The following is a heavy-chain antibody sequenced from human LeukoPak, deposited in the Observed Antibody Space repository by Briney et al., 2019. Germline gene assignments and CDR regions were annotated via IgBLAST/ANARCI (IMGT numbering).Heavy chain of an antibody. CDR1: GYTFTNYY. CDR3: ARGGVGATTYVWFDP. D-gene: IGHD1-26*01. V-gene: IGHV1-46*01. CDR2: INPSGGST. J-gene: IGHJ5*02. Sequence: ASVKVSFKASGYTFTNYYIHWVRQAPGQGLECMGIINPSGGSTSYAQKFQVRVTMTRDMSTSTFYMELSSLRSEDTAVYYCARGGVGATTYVWFDPWGQGTLVTVSS.